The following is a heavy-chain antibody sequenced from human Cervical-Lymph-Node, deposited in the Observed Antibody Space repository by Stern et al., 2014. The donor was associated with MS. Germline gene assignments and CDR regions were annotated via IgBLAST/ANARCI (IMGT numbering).Heavy chain of an antibody. Sequence: QVQLVQSGAEVKKPGASVKVSCKASGHTFTSFDINWVRQAPGQRLEWMGWINAYNGNTSYSQKFQGRVTITTDTSPSSAHMQLSGLTTEDTAIYYCAKSGGSSWRPTYYLDNWGQGTLVTVSP. J-gene: IGHJ4*02. CDR1: GHTFTSFD. D-gene: IGHD6-13*01. V-gene: IGHV1-3*01. CDR2: INAYNGNT. CDR3: AKSGGSSWRPTYYLDN.